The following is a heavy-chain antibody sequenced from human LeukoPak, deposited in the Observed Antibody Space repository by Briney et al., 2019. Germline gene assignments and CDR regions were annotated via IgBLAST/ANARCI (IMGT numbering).Heavy chain of an antibody. CDR1: GYTFTGYY. CDR2: INPNSGGT. CDR3: ARHLVQELAPDYYYYYYGMDV. V-gene: IGHV1-2*02. J-gene: IGHJ6*02. Sequence: ASVKVSCKASGYTFTGYYMHWVRQAPGQGLEWMGWINPNSGGTNYAQKFQGRVTMTRDTSISTAYMELSRLRSDDTAVYYCARHLVQELAPDYYYYYYGMDVWGQGTTVTVSS. D-gene: IGHD6-6*01.